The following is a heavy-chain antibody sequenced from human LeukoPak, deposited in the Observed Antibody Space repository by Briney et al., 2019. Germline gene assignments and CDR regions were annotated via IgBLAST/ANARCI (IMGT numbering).Heavy chain of an antibody. Sequence: SVKVSCKASGGTFSSYAISWVRQAPGQGLEWMGRIIPIFGTANYAQKFQGRVTITTDASTSTAYMELSSLRSEDTAVYYCARDQEYSSGWLPYWGQGTLVTVSS. CDR1: GGTFSSYA. CDR3: ARDQEYSSGWLPY. J-gene: IGHJ4*02. V-gene: IGHV1-69*05. CDR2: IIPIFGTA. D-gene: IGHD6-19*01.